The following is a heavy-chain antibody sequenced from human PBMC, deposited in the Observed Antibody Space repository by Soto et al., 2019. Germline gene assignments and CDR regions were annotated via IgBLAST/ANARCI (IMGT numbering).Heavy chain of an antibody. CDR2: INAGNGNT. Sequence: ASVKVSCKASGYTFTSYAMHWVRQAPGQRLEWMGWINAGNGNTKYSQKFQGRVTITRDTSASTAYMELSSLRSEDTAVYYCARVDEEYSSSSYYYYGMDVWGQGTTVTVSS. CDR1: GYTFTSYA. V-gene: IGHV1-3*01. J-gene: IGHJ6*02. CDR3: ARVDEEYSSSSYYYYGMDV. D-gene: IGHD6-6*01.